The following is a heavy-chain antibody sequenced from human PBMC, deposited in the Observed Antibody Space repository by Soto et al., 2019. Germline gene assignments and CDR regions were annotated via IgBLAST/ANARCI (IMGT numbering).Heavy chain of an antibody. CDR2: NRSKAYSGTT. CDR3: TRGRIMITFGCVFTDSEI. J-gene: IGHJ3*02. D-gene: IGHD3-16*01. V-gene: IGHV3-49*04. CDR1: GFIFGDYV. Sequence: GGSLRLSCRPAGFIFGDYVMNRVRQAPGKGLEWVGFNRSKAYSGTTEYAASVKGRFTISRDDSKSIAYLQMNSLKTEDTAVYYCTRGRIMITFGCVFTDSEIWGQGTMVTV.